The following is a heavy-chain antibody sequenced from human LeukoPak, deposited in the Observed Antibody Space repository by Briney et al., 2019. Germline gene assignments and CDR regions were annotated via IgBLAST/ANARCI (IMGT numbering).Heavy chain of an antibody. D-gene: IGHD4-17*01. J-gene: IGHJ4*02. CDR2: ISGPGEFT. V-gene: IGHV3-23*01. Sequence: GGSLRLSCAASGFMFSSYAMTWVRQAPGKGLEWVSSISGPGEFTYYAESVKGRCTISRDNPENTVYLQMNRLRVDDTAVYYCAKVGYGDLDQWGQGTLVPASS. CDR3: AKVGYGDLDQ. CDR1: GFMFSSYA.